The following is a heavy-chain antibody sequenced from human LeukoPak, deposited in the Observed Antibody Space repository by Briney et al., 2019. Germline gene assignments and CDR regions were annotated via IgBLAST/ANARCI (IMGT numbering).Heavy chain of an antibody. CDR3: ARDQPGEAFDI. Sequence: GSSVKVSCKASGGTFSSYTITWVRQAPGQGLEWMGGIIPIFGSANYAQTFQGRVTITADESTSTAYMELSGLRSEDTAVYYCARDQPGEAFDIWGQGTMVTVSS. CDR1: GGTFSSYT. J-gene: IGHJ3*02. V-gene: IGHV1-69*01. CDR2: IIPIFGSA. D-gene: IGHD7-27*01.